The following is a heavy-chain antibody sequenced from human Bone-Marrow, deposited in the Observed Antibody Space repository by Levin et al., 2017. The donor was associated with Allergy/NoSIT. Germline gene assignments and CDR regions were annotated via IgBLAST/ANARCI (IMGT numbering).Heavy chain of an antibody. CDR1: AYTFTNYG. CDR2: ISAYNGNT. D-gene: IGHD6-19*01. J-gene: IGHJ4*02. Sequence: ASVKVSCKASAYTFTNYGISWIRQAPGQGLEWMGWISAYNGNTDYAQKFQGRVTLTADTSTSTAYLDLRTLPSDDTAVYYCARSPPAVAAETRDYWGQGTLVTVSS. V-gene: IGHV1-18*01. CDR3: ARSPPAVAAETRDY.